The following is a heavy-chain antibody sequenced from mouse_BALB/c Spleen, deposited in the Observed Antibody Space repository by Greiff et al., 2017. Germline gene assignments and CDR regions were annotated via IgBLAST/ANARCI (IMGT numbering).Heavy chain of an antibody. CDR1: GYTFTDYE. V-gene: IGHV1-15*01. D-gene: IGHD2-14*01. J-gene: IGHJ3*01. CDR3: TNYYRYFWFAY. Sequence: LVESGAELVRPGASVTLSCKASGYTFTDYEMHWVKQTPVHGLEWIGAIDPETGGTAYNQKFKGKATLTADKSSSTAYMELRSLTSEDSAVYYCTNYYRYFWFAYWGQGTLVTVSA. CDR2: IDPETGGT.